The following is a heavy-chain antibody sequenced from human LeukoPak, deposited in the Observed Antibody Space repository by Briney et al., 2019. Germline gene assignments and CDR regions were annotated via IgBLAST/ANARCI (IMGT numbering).Heavy chain of an antibody. CDR3: ARGILGVRGPSGNAFDI. CDR1: GGSISSSNW. D-gene: IGHD3-10*01. V-gene: IGHV4-4*02. CDR2: IYHSGST. J-gene: IGHJ3*02. Sequence: PSGTLSLTCAVSGGSISSSNWWSWVRQPPGKGLEWIGEIYHSGSTNYNPSLKSRVTISVDKSKNQFSLKLSSVTAADTAVYYCARGILGVRGPSGNAFDIWGQGTMVTVSS.